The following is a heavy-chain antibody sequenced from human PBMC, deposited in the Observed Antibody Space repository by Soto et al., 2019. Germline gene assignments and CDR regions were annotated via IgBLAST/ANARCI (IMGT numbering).Heavy chain of an antibody. CDR2: IHAGNGYT. V-gene: IGHV1-3*01. CDR3: ARVQYSGYDFTLAFDI. J-gene: IGHJ3*02. D-gene: IGHD5-12*01. CDR1: GYTFDNYA. Sequence: QVQLVQSGAQVNKPGASVKVSCKASGYTFDNYALHRVRQAPGRRLEWMGWIHAGNGYTKYSQSFQGRVTITTYTSASTVHMDLSSLRSEDTAVYYCARVQYSGYDFTLAFDIWGQGTMVTVSS.